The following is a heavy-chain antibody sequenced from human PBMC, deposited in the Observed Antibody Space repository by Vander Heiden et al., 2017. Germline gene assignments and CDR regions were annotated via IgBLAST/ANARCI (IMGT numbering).Heavy chain of an antibody. V-gene: IGHV3-23*01. CDR3: AKDRVAGTPPFDY. Sequence: EVQLLESGGGLVQPGGSLRLPCAASGFTFSSYAMSWVRQAPGKGLEWVSAISGSGGSTYYADSVKGRFTISRDNSKNTLYLQMNRMRAEDTAVYYCAKDRVAGTPPFDYWGQGTLVTVSS. CDR2: ISGSGGST. D-gene: IGHD6-19*01. CDR1: GFTFSSYA. J-gene: IGHJ4*02.